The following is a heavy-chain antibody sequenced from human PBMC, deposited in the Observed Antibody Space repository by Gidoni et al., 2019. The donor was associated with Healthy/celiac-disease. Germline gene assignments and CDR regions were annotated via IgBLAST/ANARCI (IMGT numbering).Heavy chain of an antibody. CDR2: ISYDGSNK. V-gene: IGHV3-30*18. Sequence: QVQLVESGGGVVQPGRALRLPCAAPRFTFSSYGMHWVRQAPGKGLEWVAVISYDGSNKYYADSVKGRFTISRDNSKNTLYLQMNSLRAEDTAVYYCAKGIGDSSSWYGMDVWGQGTTVTVSS. CDR1: RFTFSSYG. J-gene: IGHJ6*02. D-gene: IGHD6-13*01. CDR3: AKGIGDSSSWYGMDV.